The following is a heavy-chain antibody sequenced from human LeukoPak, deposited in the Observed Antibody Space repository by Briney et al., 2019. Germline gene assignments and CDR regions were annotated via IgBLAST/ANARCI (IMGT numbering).Heavy chain of an antibody. CDR2: TNDDGSTT. Sequence: GGSLRLSCAASGFTFSSYAMSWVRQAPGKGLEWVSRTNDDGSTTNYADSVKDRFTISRDNAKNTLYLQMNSLRAEDTAVYYCARALGSSSDYWGQGTLVTVAS. J-gene: IGHJ4*02. V-gene: IGHV3-74*01. CDR3: ARALGSSSDY. D-gene: IGHD3-10*01. CDR1: GFTFSSYA.